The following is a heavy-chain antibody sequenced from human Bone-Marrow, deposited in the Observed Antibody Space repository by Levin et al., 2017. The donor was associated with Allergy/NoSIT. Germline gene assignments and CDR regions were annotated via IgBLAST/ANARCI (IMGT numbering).Heavy chain of an antibody. V-gene: IGHV4-39*01. D-gene: IGHD2-15*01. CDR2: IYYSGST. Sequence: SQTLSLTCTVSGGSISSSSYYWGWIRQPPGKGLEWIGSIYYSGSTYYNPSLKSRVTISVDTSKNQFSLKLSSVTAADTAVYYCARLDIADFDYWGQGTLVTVSS. J-gene: IGHJ4*02. CDR1: GGSISSSSYY. CDR3: ARLDIADFDY.